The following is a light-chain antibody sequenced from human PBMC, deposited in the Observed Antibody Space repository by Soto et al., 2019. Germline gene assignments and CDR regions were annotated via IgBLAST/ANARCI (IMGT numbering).Light chain of an antibody. Sequence: QSVLTQAPSASGTPGQRVTISCSGSNSNIGSNTVNWYQHLPGTAPKLLIYSNNQRPSGVPDRFSGSRSGTSASLAISGLQSEDEADFYCAAWDDSLSAYVFGTGTKLTVL. CDR1: NSNIGSNT. CDR2: SNN. CDR3: AAWDDSLSAYV. V-gene: IGLV1-44*01. J-gene: IGLJ1*01.